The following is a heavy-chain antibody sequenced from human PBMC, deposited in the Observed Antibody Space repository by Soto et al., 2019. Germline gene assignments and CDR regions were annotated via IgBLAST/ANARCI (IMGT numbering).Heavy chain of an antibody. J-gene: IGHJ6*02. D-gene: IGHD2-2*02. V-gene: IGHV3-23*01. Sequence: GGSLRLCCAASGFTFSSYAMSWVRQAPGKGLEWVSAISGSGGSTYYADSVKGRFTISRDNSKNTLYLQMNSLRAEDTAVYYCANPGGSYTPTGMHVWGQATTVTVSS. CDR3: ANPGGSYTPTGMHV. CDR1: GFTFSSYA. CDR2: ISGSGGST.